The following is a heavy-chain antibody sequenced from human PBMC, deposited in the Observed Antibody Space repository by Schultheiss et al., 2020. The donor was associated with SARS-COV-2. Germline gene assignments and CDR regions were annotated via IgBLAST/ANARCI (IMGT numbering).Heavy chain of an antibody. D-gene: IGHD5-12*01. CDR3: ARVNIVATGIYGLDV. CDR1: GYSFTSYW. CDR2: IYPGDSDT. Sequence: GESLKISCKGSGYSFTSYWIGWVRQMPGIGLEWMGIIYPGDSDTRYRPSFRGHVTISADKSISTAYLQWSSLEASDTGIYYCARVNIVATGIYGLDVWGQGTTVTVSS. J-gene: IGHJ6*02. V-gene: IGHV5-51*01.